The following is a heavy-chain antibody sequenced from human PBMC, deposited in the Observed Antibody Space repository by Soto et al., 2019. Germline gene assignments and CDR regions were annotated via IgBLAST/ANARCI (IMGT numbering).Heavy chain of an antibody. J-gene: IGHJ4*02. Sequence: PGGSLRLTCAASGFTFSSYWMHWVRQALGKGPVWVSRINIDGSTIDYADSVKGRFTISRDDARNTLYLQMSSLRAEDTAVYYCARAGYYRFDYWGQGT. D-gene: IGHD3-22*01. CDR2: INIDGSTI. CDR3: ARAGYYRFDY. V-gene: IGHV3-74*01. CDR1: GFTFSSYW.